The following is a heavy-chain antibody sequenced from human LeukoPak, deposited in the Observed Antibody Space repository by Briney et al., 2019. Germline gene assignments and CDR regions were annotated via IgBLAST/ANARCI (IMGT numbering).Heavy chain of an antibody. V-gene: IGHV1-18*01. CDR2: ISAYNVNT. J-gene: IGHJ4*02. D-gene: IGHD2-21*02. CDR3: ARACGDWVCYSDY. CDR1: GYTFTSYG. Sequence: ASVKVSCKASGYTFTSYGISWVRQAPGQGLEWMGCISAYNVNTNYAQKLQVRCTMTTDTSTSTAYMELRSLRSDDPAVYYCARACGDWVCYSDYWGQGTLVTVSS.